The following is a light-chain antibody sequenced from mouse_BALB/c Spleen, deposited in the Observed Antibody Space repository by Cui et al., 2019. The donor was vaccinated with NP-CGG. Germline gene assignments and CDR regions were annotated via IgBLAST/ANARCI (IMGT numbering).Light chain of an antibody. CDR3: ALWYSNHWV. Sequence: QAVLTQESALTTSPGETVTLTCRSSTGAVTTSNYANWVQEKPDHLFTGLIGGTNNRPPGVPARFSGSLTGDKAALTITGAQPEDEAIYFCALWYSNHWVFGGGTKLTVL. J-gene: IGLJ1*01. CDR2: GTN. CDR1: TGAVTTSNY. V-gene: IGLV1*01.